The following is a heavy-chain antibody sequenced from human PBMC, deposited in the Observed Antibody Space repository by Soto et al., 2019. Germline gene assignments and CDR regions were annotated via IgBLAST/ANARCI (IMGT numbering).Heavy chain of an antibody. CDR1: GGSISSYY. Sequence: LSLTCTVSGGSISSYYWSWIRQPPGKGLEWIGYIYYSGSTNYNPSLKSRVTISVDTSKNQFSLKLSSVTAADTAVYYCARVTTMIVDPYYFDYWGQGTLVTVSS. D-gene: IGHD3-22*01. V-gene: IGHV4-59*01. CDR2: IYYSGST. CDR3: ARVTTMIVDPYYFDY. J-gene: IGHJ4*02.